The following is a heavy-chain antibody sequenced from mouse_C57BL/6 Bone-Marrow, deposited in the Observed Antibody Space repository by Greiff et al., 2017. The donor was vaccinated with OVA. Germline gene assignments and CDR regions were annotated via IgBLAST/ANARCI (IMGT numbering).Heavy chain of an antibody. V-gene: IGHV1-26*01. D-gene: IGHD1-1*01. CDR1: GYTFTDYY. CDR2: INPNNGGT. J-gene: IGHJ2*01. CDR3: AREGYYGSSLGY. Sequence: EVQLQQSGPELVKPGASVKISCKASGYTFTDYYMNWVKQSHGKSLEWIGDINPNNGGTSYNQKFTGKATLTVDKSSSTAYMELRSLTSEDSAVYYCAREGYYGSSLGYWGQGTTLTVSS.